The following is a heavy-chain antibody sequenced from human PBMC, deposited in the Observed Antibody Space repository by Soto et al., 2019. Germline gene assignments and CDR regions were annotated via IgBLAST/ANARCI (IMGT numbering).Heavy chain of an antibody. V-gene: IGHV1-18*01. D-gene: IGHD3-10*01. CDR1: CDTFASFG. Sequence: ASGKVSCKASCDTFASFGFSWVRQAPGQGLEWLGWISAYNGNTHYAQKVRDRVTLTTDTSTNTAYMELRSLTSDDTAVYYCARDQESITDRILQYWGQGTRVTAPQ. CDR2: ISAYNGNT. J-gene: IGHJ4*02. CDR3: ARDQESITDRILQY.